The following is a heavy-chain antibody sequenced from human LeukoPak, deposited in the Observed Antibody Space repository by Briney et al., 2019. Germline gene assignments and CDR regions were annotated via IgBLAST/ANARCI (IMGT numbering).Heavy chain of an antibody. Sequence: GSSVKVSCKASGGTFSSYAISWVRQAPGQGLEWMGIINPSGGSTSYAQKFQGRVTMTRDTSTSTVYMELSSLRSEDTAVYYCARDYYYDSSGPSGHWGQGTLVTVSS. V-gene: IGHV1-46*01. CDR3: ARDYYYDSSGPSGH. D-gene: IGHD3-22*01. J-gene: IGHJ1*01. CDR2: INPSGGST. CDR1: GGTFSSYA.